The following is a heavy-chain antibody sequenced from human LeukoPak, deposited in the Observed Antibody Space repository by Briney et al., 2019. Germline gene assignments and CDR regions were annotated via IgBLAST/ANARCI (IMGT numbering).Heavy chain of an antibody. Sequence: SETLSLTCTVSGYSISSGYYCTWIRQTPGKGLACIGSVHHTGKTYYNPSLNSRVTISVDTSQIQFSLKLASVTAADTALYYCARGRLDGSYYFDYWGQGALVTVSS. V-gene: IGHV4-38-2*02. CDR2: VHHTGKT. CDR3: ARGRLDGSYYFDY. D-gene: IGHD2-15*01. J-gene: IGHJ4*02. CDR1: GYSISSGYY.